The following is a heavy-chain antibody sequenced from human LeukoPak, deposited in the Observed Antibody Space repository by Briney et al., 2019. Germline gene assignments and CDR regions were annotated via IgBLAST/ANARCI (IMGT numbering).Heavy chain of an antibody. CDR2: VSYSGST. J-gene: IGHJ6*02. CDR1: GGSFSAYY. V-gene: IGHV4-59*01. Sequence: SETLSLTCVVYGGSFSAYYWSWIRQPPGKGLEWIGYVSYSGSTDYNPSLKSRVTISVDTSKNQFSLKLSSVTAADTAVYYCAREFAGMDVWGQGTTVTVSS. CDR3: AREFAGMDV. D-gene: IGHD3-16*01.